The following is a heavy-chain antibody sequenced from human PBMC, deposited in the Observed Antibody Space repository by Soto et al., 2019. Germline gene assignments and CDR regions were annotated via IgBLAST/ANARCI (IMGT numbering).Heavy chain of an antibody. Sequence: GGSLRLSCSGSGFIFSIYAIHWVRQAPGKGLEWVSAISYGSGTTYYADSVQRQFTIYRDNSKNTLYLHMNSLTAEDTAVYYCAKNPGYYYDSTGYHFDYWGQGT. CDR3: AKNPGYYYDSTGYHFDY. CDR1: GFIFSIYA. J-gene: IGHJ4*02. D-gene: IGHD3-22*01. CDR2: ISYGSGTT. V-gene: IGHV3-23*01.